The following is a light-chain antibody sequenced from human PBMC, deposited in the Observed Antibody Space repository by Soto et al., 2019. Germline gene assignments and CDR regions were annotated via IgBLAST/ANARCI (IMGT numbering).Light chain of an antibody. V-gene: IGLV2-14*01. CDR1: SSDVGAYSY. Sequence: QSVGTQPASVSVSPGQSITISCTGTSSDVGAYSYVSWYQQHPGKAPKLIIYDVSDRPSGISNRFSGSKSDNTASLTISGLQAEDEAEYYCSSYTSSRTYVFGTGTKVTVL. CDR3: SSYTSSRTYV. J-gene: IGLJ1*01. CDR2: DVS.